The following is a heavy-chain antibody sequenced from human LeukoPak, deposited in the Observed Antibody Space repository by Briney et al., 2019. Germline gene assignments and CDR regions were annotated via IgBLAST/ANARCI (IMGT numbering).Heavy chain of an antibody. CDR2: IYYSGST. D-gene: IGHD6-13*01. J-gene: IGHJ5*02. Sequence: SETLSLTCTVSGGSISSYYWSWIRQPPGKGLEWIGYIYYSGSTNYNPSLKSRVTISVDTSKNQFSLRLSSVTAADTAVYYCARGGSSWFNWFDPWGQGTLVTVSS. CDR3: ARGGSSWFNWFDP. V-gene: IGHV4-59*01. CDR1: GGSISSYY.